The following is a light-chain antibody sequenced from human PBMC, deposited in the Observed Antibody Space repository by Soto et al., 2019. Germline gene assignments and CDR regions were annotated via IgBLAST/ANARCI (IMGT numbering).Light chain of an antibody. Sequence: QSALTQPASVSGSPGQSITISCTGTSSDVGSYDLVSWYQQHPGKAPKFMIYEVSKRPSGVSNRFSGSKSGNTASLTISGLQAGDEADYYCCSYASTTIYVFGTGTKVTVL. CDR3: CSYASTTIYV. V-gene: IGLV2-23*02. CDR2: EVS. CDR1: SSDVGSYDL. J-gene: IGLJ1*01.